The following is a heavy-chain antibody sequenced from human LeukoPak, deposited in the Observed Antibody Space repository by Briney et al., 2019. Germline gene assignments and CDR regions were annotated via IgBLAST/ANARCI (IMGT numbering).Heavy chain of an antibody. Sequence: PSETLSLTCTVSGGSISSYYWSWIRQPPGKGLEWIGYIYYSGSTNYNPSLKSRVTMSVDTSKNQFSLKLRSVTAADTAVHYCARDSGTTGEVKFDPWGQGTLVTVSS. D-gene: IGHD3-10*01. V-gene: IGHV4-59*12. CDR1: GGSISSYY. CDR3: ARDSGTTGEVKFDP. J-gene: IGHJ5*02. CDR2: IYYSGST.